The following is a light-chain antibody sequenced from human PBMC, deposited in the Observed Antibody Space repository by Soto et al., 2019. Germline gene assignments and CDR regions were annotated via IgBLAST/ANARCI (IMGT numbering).Light chain of an antibody. CDR3: QQYGSSPHT. J-gene: IGKJ4*01. CDR1: QSVSSSY. V-gene: IGKV3-20*01. Sequence: EIVLTQSPGTLSLSPGERATLSCRASQSVSSSYLAGYQQKPGQAPRLLIYGASSRATGIPDRFSGSGSGTDFTLNISRLEPEDFAVYYCQQYGSSPHTFGGGTKVEIK. CDR2: GAS.